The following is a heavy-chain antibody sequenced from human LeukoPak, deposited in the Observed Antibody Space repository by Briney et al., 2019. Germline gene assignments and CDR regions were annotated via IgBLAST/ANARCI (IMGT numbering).Heavy chain of an antibody. CDR3: ARGPYDFWSGTVRNYFDY. Sequence: ASVKVSCKASGYTFTSYGISWVRQAPGQGLEWMGWISAYNGNTNYAQKLQGRVTMTTDTSTSTAYMELRSLRSDDTAVYYRARGPYDFWSGTVRNYFDYWGQGTLVTVSS. D-gene: IGHD3-3*01. CDR2: ISAYNGNT. J-gene: IGHJ4*02. V-gene: IGHV1-18*01. CDR1: GYTFTSYG.